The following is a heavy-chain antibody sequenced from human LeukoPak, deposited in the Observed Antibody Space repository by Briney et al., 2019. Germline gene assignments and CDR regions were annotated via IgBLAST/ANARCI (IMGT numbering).Heavy chain of an antibody. CDR1: GFAFNTYW. D-gene: IGHD3-16*01. CDR2: INGDGSST. V-gene: IGHV3-74*01. Sequence: GGSLRLSCAASGFAFNTYWIHWVRQAPGKGLVWVSRINGDGSSTSYADFVKGRFTISRDNAKNSLYLQMSNLRAEDTAVYFCARGGGLDVWGQGATVTVSS. J-gene: IGHJ6*02. CDR3: ARGGGLDV.